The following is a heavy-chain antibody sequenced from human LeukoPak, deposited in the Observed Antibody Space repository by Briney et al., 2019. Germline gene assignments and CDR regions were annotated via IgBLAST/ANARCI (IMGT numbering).Heavy chain of an antibody. V-gene: IGHV3-23*01. D-gene: IGHD3-10*01. CDR1: GFTFSSYG. Sequence: GGSLRLSCAASGFTFSSYGMSWVRQAPGKGLEWVSAISGSGGSTYYADSVKGRFTISSDNSKNTLYLQMISLRAEDTAVYDCAKDLGVYYSSGSYYGPLDAFDIWGQGTMVTVSS. CDR3: AKDLGVYYSSGSYYGPLDAFDI. CDR2: ISGSGGST. J-gene: IGHJ3*02.